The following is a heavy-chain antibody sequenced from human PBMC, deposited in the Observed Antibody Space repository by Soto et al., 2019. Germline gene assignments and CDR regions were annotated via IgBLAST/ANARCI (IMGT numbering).Heavy chain of an antibody. V-gene: IGHV4-4*07. CDR3: SRSPLTHSYAQFDS. CDR1: GGSLNNYY. J-gene: IGHJ4*02. D-gene: IGHD3-16*01. Sequence: QVQLQESGPRLVKPSETLSLTCTVSGGSLNNYYWSWIRQPAGKGLEWIGRIYTVGSTNYNPSLNIRVTRSIDTTNNQFSLSLTSVTAADSAVYYCSRSPLTHSYAQFDSWGQGSLVTVSS. CDR2: IYTVGST.